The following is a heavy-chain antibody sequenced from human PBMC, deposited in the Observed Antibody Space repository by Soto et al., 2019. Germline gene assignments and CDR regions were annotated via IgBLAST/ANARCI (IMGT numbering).Heavy chain of an antibody. Sequence: QVQLVESGGGVVQPGRSLRLSCAASGFIFSTSAMHWVRQAPGKGLEWVAGISYDGSKTYHADSVKGRFTISRDNSTNTLYLQMNSLRGDDTAVYYCAKEGPYSSGWSAFDYWGQGTLVTVSS. D-gene: IGHD6-19*01. V-gene: IGHV3-30*18. CDR1: GFIFSTSA. J-gene: IGHJ4*02. CDR2: ISYDGSKT. CDR3: AKEGPYSSGWSAFDY.